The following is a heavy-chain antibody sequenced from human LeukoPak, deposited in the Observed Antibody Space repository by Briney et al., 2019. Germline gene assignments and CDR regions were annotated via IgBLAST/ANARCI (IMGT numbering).Heavy chain of an antibody. CDR3: AREVWSSGFVGSDY. V-gene: IGHV4-61*02. J-gene: IGHJ4*02. D-gene: IGHD3-22*01. Sequence: SETLSLTCTVSGGSISSGSYYWRWLRQPAGTGLEWIGRIYTSGSTNYNPSLKSRVHISVDTSKKQFSLKLSSVPRADRAVYYCAREVWSSGFVGSDYWRQGTLVTVCS. CDR2: IYTSGST. CDR1: GGSISSGSYY.